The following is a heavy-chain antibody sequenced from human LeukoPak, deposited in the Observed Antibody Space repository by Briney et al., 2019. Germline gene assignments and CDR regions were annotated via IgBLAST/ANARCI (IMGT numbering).Heavy chain of an antibody. CDR1: GFTFSSYG. Sequence: GGSLRLSCAAPGFTFSSYGMHWVRQAPGKGLEWVAVISYDGSNKYYADSVKGRFTISRDNSKNTLYLQMNSLRAEDTAVYYCARDPYYYYYGMDVWGQGTTVTVSS. CDR2: ISYDGSNK. V-gene: IGHV3-30*03. CDR3: ARDPYYYYYGMDV. J-gene: IGHJ6*02.